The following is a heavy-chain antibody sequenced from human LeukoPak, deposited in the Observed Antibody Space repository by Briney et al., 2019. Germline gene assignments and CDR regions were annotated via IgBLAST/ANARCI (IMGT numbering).Heavy chain of an antibody. CDR1: RFTFSGYW. J-gene: IGHJ5*01. CDR3: TRAGYSSGFDS. D-gene: IGHD6-19*01. Sequence: GGSLRLSCAASRFTFSGYWMHWVRQAPGKGLVWVPRINSDGYSITCADSVKGRFTISRDNAKNTLYLQMNSLIAEDTAVYFCTRAGYSSGFDSWGQGTLVTVSS. V-gene: IGHV3-74*03. CDR2: INSDGYSI.